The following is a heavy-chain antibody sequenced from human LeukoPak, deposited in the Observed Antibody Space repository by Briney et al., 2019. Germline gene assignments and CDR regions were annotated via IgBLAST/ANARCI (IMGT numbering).Heavy chain of an antibody. CDR3: TKAAAYSSNNVFFDY. D-gene: IGHD6-13*01. CDR1: GFTFSSYA. CDR2: ISGSGGST. V-gene: IGHV3-23*01. J-gene: IGHJ4*02. Sequence: PGGSLRLSCAASGFTFSSYAMSWVRQAPGKGLEWVSAISGSGGSTYYADSVKGRFTISRDNAKNSLYLQVNSLRAEDTAFYYCTKAAAYSSNNVFFDYWGQGTLVAVSS.